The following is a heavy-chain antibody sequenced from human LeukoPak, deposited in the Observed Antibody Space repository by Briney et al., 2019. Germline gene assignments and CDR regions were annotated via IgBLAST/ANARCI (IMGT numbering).Heavy chain of an antibody. CDR2: ISSSSSYI. Sequence: GGSLRLSCAASGFTFSSYSMNWVRQAPGKGLEWVSSISSSSSYIYYADSVKGRFTISRDNAKNSLYLQMNSLRAEDTAVYYCARRGGWREFWFDPWGQGTLVTVSS. CDR3: ARRGGWREFWFDP. D-gene: IGHD3-10*01. CDR1: GFTFSSYS. V-gene: IGHV3-21*01. J-gene: IGHJ5*02.